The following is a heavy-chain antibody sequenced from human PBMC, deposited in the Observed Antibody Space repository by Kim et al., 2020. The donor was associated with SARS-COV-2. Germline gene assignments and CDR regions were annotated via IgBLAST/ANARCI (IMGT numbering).Heavy chain of an antibody. D-gene: IGHD3-22*01. V-gene: IGHV4-61*01. J-gene: IGHJ5*02. Sequence: SETLSLTCTVSGGSVSSGSYYWSWIRQPPGKGLEWIGYIYYSGSTNYNPSLKSRVTISVDTSKNQFSLKLSSVTAADTAVYYCARILETWETYYYDSSGYYYWFDPWGQGTLVTVSS. CDR3: ARILETWETYYYDSSGYYYWFDP. CDR1: GGSVSSGSYY. CDR2: IYYSGST.